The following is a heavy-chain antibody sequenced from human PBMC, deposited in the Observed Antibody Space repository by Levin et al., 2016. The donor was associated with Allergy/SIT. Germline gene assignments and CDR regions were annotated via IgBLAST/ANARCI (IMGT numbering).Heavy chain of an antibody. Sequence: GGSLRLSCEASGYGFTAYWITWVRQVPGKGLEWMGSVDPTDSYSNYSPSFQGHVTISADKSISTAYLQWSSLKASDTAIYYCARLIDCATSTCYEGKYGMDVWGQGTTVTVSS. CDR3: ARLIDCATSTCYEGKYGMDV. D-gene: IGHD2/OR15-2a*01. CDR1: GYGFTAYW. V-gene: IGHV5-10-1*01. J-gene: IGHJ6*02. CDR2: VDPTDSYS.